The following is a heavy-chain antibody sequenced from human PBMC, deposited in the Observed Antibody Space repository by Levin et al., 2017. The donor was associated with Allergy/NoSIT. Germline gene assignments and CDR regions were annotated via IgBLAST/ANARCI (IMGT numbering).Heavy chain of an antibody. D-gene: IGHD2-15*01. J-gene: IGHJ6*02. V-gene: IGHV4-61*01. Sequence: PSETLSLTCTVSGGSVSSGSYYWSWIRQPPGKGLEWIGYIHYSGSTNYNPSLKSRVTISADTSKNQFSLRVTPVTAAGTAVYYCARGNYCSGGRCDMDVWGQGTTVTVSS. CDR1: GGSVSSGSYY. CDR2: IHYSGST. CDR3: ARGNYCSGGRCDMDV.